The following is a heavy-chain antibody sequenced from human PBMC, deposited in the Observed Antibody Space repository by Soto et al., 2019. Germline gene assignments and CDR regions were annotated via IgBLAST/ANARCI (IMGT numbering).Heavy chain of an antibody. CDR3: ARGRYGDY. V-gene: IGHV1-18*01. Sequence: QVHLVQSGAEVKKPRASVKVSCKASGYAFTSYGITWVRQAPGQGLEWMGWISAHNGSTDYAQKLQGRVIVTRDTSTSTAYMELRSLISDDTAVYYCARGRYGDYWGQGALVTVSS. D-gene: IGHD1-1*01. J-gene: IGHJ4*02. CDR1: GYAFTSYG. CDR2: ISAHNGST.